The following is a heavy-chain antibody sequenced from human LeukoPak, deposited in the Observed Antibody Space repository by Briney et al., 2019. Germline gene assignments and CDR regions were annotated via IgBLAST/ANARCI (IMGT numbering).Heavy chain of an antibody. Sequence: QSGGSLRLSCAASGFTFSAFWMSWVRQAPGKGLEWVANINQDGSEKYIVDSVKGRFTISRDNAKNLLWLQMDSLRAEDTAVYYCARGHVAFAESAQWGQGTLVPVSS. CDR2: INQDGSEK. CDR3: ARGHVAFAESAQ. V-gene: IGHV3-7*01. D-gene: IGHD3-10*01. J-gene: IGHJ4*02. CDR1: GFTFSAFW.